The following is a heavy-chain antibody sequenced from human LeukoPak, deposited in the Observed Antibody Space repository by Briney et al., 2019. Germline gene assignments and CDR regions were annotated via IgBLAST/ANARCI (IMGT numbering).Heavy chain of an antibody. CDR2: IDWDDDK. J-gene: IGHJ3*02. V-gene: IGHV2-70*11. Sequence: SGPTLVNPTQTLTLTCTFSGFSLSSSGMCVSWIRQPPGKVLEWLARIDWDDDKYYSTSLKTRLTISKDTSKNKVVLTMTNMDPVDTATYYCARIRITLNAFDIWGQGTMVTVSS. CDR1: GFSLSSSGMC. CDR3: ARIRITLNAFDI.